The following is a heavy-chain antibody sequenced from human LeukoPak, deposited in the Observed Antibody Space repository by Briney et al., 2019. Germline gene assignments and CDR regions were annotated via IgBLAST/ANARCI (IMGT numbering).Heavy chain of an antibody. CDR2: INTNTGNP. CDR3: ARGYTKDMTSVTHFDY. J-gene: IGHJ4*02. V-gene: IGHV7-4-1*02. CDR1: GYTFSTYA. D-gene: IGHD4-17*01. Sequence: ASVKVSCKTSGYTFSTYAISWVRQAPGQGLEWMGWINTNTGNPTYAQGFTGRFVFSLETSVSTAYLQISSLNAEDTAVYYCARGYTKDMTSVTHFDYWGQGTLVTVSS.